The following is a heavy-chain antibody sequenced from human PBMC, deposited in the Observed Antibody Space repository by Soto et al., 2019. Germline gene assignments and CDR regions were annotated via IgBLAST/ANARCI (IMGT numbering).Heavy chain of an antibody. CDR3: ARFGGELNIG. CDR1: GFTFSSYG. J-gene: IGHJ4*02. V-gene: IGHV3-33*01. Sequence: QVQLVESGGGVVQPGRSMRLSCAASGFTFSSYGMHWVRQAPGKGLEWVAVIWYDGSNKYYADSVKGRLTISRDNSKNALYLEMNGLRAEEAAVYYWARFGGELNIGWGQATLVTVSS. D-gene: IGHD3-16*01. CDR2: IWYDGSNK.